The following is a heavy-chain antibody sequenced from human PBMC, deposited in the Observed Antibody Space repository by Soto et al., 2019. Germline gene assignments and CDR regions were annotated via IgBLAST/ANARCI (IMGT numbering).Heavy chain of an antibody. Sequence: GGSLRLSCAASGFTFSSYSMNWVRQAPGKGLEWVSYISSSSSTIYYADSVKGRFTISRDNAKNSLYLQMNSLRAEDTAVYYCARGDQYYDILTGLLDYWGQGTLVTVSS. CDR1: GFTFSSYS. CDR3: ARGDQYYDILTGLLDY. D-gene: IGHD3-9*01. CDR2: ISSSSSTI. J-gene: IGHJ4*02. V-gene: IGHV3-48*01.